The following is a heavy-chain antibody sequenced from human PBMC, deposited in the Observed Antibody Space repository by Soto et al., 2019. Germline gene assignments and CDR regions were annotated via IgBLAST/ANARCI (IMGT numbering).Heavy chain of an antibody. Sequence: PSETLSLTCTVPGGSISSGGYYWSWIRQHPGKGLEWIGYIYYSGSTYYNPSPKSRVTISVDTSKNQFSLKLSSVTAADTAVYYCATGAGSSGSLLDYWGQGTLVTVSS. CDR2: IYYSGST. D-gene: IGHD3-22*01. J-gene: IGHJ4*02. V-gene: IGHV4-31*03. CDR1: GGSISSGGYY. CDR3: ATGAGSSGSLLDY.